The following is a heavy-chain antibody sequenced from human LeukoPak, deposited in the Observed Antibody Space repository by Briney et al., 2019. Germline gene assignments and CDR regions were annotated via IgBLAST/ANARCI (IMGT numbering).Heavy chain of an antibody. J-gene: IGHJ4*02. D-gene: IGHD3-3*01. CDR2: ISWDGGST. CDR1: GFTFDDYA. Sequence: GGSLRLSCAASGFTFDDYAMHWVRQAPGKGLEWVPLISWDGGSTYYADSVKGRFTISRDNSKNTLYLQMNSLRAEDTAVYYCAKEQTRSGFDYWGQGTLVTVSS. V-gene: IGHV3-43D*04. CDR3: AKEQTRSGFDY.